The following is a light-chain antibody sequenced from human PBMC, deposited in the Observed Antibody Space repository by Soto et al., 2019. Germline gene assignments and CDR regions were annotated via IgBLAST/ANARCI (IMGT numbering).Light chain of an antibody. Sequence: QSALTQPRSVSGSPGQSVTISCTGTSSDVGGHKYVSWYQQHPGKAPKLMIYDVNKRPSGVPDRFSGSKSGNTASLTISGLQAEDEADDHCCSYAVNYTGVFGGGTKLTVL. CDR3: CSYAVNYTGV. J-gene: IGLJ2*01. CDR2: DVN. CDR1: SSDVGGHKY. V-gene: IGLV2-11*01.